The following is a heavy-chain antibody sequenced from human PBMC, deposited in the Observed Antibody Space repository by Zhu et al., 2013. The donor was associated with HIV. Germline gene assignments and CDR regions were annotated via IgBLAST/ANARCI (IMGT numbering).Heavy chain of an antibody. CDR3: ARDSLLQIFGVNSPFDP. CDR2: MNPKSGNA. D-gene: IGHD3-3*01. CDR1: GYSFIGND. V-gene: IGHV1-8*01. J-gene: IGHJ5*02. Sequence: QVQLVQSGAEVRKPGTSVKVSCKASGYSFIGNDLNWIRLTTGQGLEWMGWMNPKSGNAVLPQRFQARVTFTSDTSINTAYMELNSLTSDDTAVYYCARDSLLQIFGVNSPFDPWGQGTLVTVSS.